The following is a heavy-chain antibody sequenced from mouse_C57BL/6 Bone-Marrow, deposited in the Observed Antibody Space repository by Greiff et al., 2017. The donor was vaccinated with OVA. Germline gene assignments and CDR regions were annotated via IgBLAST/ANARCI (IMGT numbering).Heavy chain of an antibody. CDR3: ARHGDYYGTSLYYFDY. J-gene: IGHJ2*01. CDR2: INSDGGST. V-gene: IGHV5-2*01. CDR1: EYEFPSHD. Sequence: EVQVVESGGGLVQPGESLKLSCESNEYEFPSHDMSWVRKTPEKRLELVAAINSDGGSTYYPDTMERRFTISRDNTKKTLYLQMSSLRSEDTALYYCARHGDYYGTSLYYFDYWGKGTTLTVSS. D-gene: IGHD1-1*01.